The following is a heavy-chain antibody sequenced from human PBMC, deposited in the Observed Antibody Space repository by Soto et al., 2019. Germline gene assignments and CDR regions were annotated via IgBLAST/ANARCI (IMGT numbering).Heavy chain of an antibody. CDR3: AIEGY. Sequence: QVQLVESGGGVVQPGRSLRLSCAASGFTFSSYAMHWVRQAPGKGLEWVAVISYDGSNKYYADSVKGRFTISRDNSKNTLYLQMNSLREGDTAVYYCAIEGYWGQGTLVTVSS. CDR1: GFTFSSYA. CDR2: ISYDGSNK. J-gene: IGHJ4*02. V-gene: IGHV3-30-3*01.